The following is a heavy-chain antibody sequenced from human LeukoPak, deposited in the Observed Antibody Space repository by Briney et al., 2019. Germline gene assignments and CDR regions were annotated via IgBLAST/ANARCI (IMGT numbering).Heavy chain of an antibody. CDR3: ARRVVVVTANDKSDVFDM. CDR2: IYYTGST. V-gene: IGHV4-59*02. J-gene: IGHJ3*02. D-gene: IGHD3-22*01. CDR1: GGSVSSYY. Sequence: SETLCLTCTVSGGSVSSYYWNWIRQSPGEGLEWIGYIYYTGSTKYNPSLESRVTISLDTSKNQFSLKLSSVTAADTAVYYCARRVVVVTANDKSDVFDMWGQGTVVTVSS.